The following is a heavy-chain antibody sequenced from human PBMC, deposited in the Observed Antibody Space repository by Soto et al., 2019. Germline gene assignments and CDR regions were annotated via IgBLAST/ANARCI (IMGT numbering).Heavy chain of an antibody. CDR2: IYPCDSDT. CDR3: ARQHVVDPANGWIDP. V-gene: IGHV5-51*01. J-gene: IGHJ5*02. Sequence: PXESLKISGKASGYSFATYWLGWVRQIPGKGLEWMGIIYPCDSDTMYSPSFRGQVIISADLSTTTTYLQWSSLKASDTAIYYCARQHVVDPANGWIDPSGQGTLVTVS. D-gene: IGHD2-15*01. CDR1: GYSFATYW.